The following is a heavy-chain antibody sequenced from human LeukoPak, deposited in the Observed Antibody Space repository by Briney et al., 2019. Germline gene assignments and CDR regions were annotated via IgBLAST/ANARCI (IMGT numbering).Heavy chain of an antibody. Sequence: ASVKVSCKASGYTFTGYYMHWVRQAPGQGLEWMGWMNPNSGNTGYAQKFQGRVTMTRNTSISTAYMELSSLRSEDTAVYYCARGEVGGYYYYYYYGMDVWGQGTTVTVSS. CDR1: GYTFTGYY. CDR2: MNPNSGNT. V-gene: IGHV1-8*02. CDR3: ARGEVGGYYYYYYYGMDV. D-gene: IGHD3-22*01. J-gene: IGHJ6*02.